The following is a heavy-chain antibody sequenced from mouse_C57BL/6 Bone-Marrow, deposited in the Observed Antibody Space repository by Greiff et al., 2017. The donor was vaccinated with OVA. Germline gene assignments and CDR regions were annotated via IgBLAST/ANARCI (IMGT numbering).Heavy chain of an antibody. V-gene: IGHV10-1*01. Sequence: DVQLVESGGGLVQPKGSLKLSCAASGFSFNTYAMNWVRQAPGKGLEWVARIRSKSNNYATYYADSVKDRFTISRDDSKSMLYLQMNNLKTEDTAMYYCVRHGYYAMDYWGQGTSVTVSS. CDR1: GFSFNTYA. J-gene: IGHJ4*01. CDR3: VRHGYYAMDY. CDR2: IRSKSNNYAT.